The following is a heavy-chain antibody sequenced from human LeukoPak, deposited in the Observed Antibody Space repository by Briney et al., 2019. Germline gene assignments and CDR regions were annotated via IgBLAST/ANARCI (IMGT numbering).Heavy chain of an antibody. CDR1: GFIFRDFS. CDR3: AKDGREGSGWYLGDDG. V-gene: IGHV3-30*02. Sequence: PGGSLRLSCSVSGFIFRDFSMSWVRQAPGKGLEWVAFIRYDGSNKYYADSVKGRFTISRDNSKNTLYLQMNSLRAEDTAVYYCAKDGREGSGWYLGDDGWGQGTLVTVSS. CDR2: IRYDGSNK. D-gene: IGHD6-19*01. J-gene: IGHJ4*02.